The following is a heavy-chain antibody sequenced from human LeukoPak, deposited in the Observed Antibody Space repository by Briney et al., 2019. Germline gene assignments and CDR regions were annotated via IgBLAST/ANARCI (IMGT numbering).Heavy chain of an antibody. J-gene: IGHJ4*02. D-gene: IGHD5-24*01. V-gene: IGHV3-53*01. CDR3: TRDQMNY. Sequence: GGSLRLSCTASEFTVSRNYMLWVRQAPWKGLEWVSLIFSNGDTHYADSVKGRFTISRDTSKNTVSLQMNSLRVEDTAMYYCTRDQMNYWGQGTLVTVSS. CDR1: EFTVSRNY. CDR2: IFSNGDT.